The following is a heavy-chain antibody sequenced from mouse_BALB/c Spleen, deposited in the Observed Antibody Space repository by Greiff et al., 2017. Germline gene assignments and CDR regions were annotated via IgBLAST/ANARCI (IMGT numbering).Heavy chain of an antibody. CDR2: ISNGGGST. J-gene: IGHJ1*01. Sequence: EVQRVESGGGLVQPGGSLKLSCAASGFTFSSYTMSWVRQTPEKRLEWVAYISNGGGSTYYPDTVKGRFTISRDNAKNTLYLQMSSLKSEDTAMYYCARHRYGDFDVWGAGTTVTVSS. CDR1: GFTFSSYT. CDR3: ARHRYGDFDV. V-gene: IGHV5-12-2*01.